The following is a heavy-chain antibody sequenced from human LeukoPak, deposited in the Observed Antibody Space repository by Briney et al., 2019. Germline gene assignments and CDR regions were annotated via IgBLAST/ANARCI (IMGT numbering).Heavy chain of an antibody. Sequence: GRSLRLSCAASGFSFSSYAMHWVRQAPGKGLEWVAVISFDGSNKYYADSVKGRFTISRDNSRNTLYLQMSSLRVEDTAVYHCARLYSTGWYGGPDYWGRGTLVAVSS. CDR3: ARLYSTGWYGGPDY. CDR1: GFSFSSYA. D-gene: IGHD6-19*01. J-gene: IGHJ4*02. V-gene: IGHV3-30-3*01. CDR2: ISFDGSNK.